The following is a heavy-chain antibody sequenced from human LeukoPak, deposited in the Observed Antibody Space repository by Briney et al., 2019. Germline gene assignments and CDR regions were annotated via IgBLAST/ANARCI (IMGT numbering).Heavy chain of an antibody. V-gene: IGHV4-61*02. CDR1: GGSISSGSYY. J-gene: IGHJ4*02. CDR2: IYTSGST. Sequence: PSQTMSLTCTVSGGSISSGSYYWSWIRQPAGKGLEWIGRIYTSGSTNYNPSLRSRFTISVDTSKNQFSLKLSSVTAADTAVYYCAGPRELFFDYWGQGTLVTVSS. D-gene: IGHD1-26*01. CDR3: AGPRELFFDY.